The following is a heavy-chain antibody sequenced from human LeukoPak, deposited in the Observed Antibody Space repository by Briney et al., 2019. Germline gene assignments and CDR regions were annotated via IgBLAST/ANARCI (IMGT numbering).Heavy chain of an antibody. Sequence: PSVTLSLTCTVSGGSISSSSYYWRWIRQPPGKGRVWNGSIYYSGRTYYNPSLRSLVTISVDTTKNQFSLKLSSVTDADTAVYCWAKVSGSSWYIPYYFDYWGQGTLVTVSS. CDR2: IYYSGRT. CDR1: GGSISSSSYY. V-gene: IGHV4-39*07. J-gene: IGHJ4*02. D-gene: IGHD6-13*01. CDR3: AKVSGSSWYIPYYFDY.